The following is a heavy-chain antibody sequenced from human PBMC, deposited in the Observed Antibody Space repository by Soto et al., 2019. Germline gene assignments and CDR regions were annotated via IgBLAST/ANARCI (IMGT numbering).Heavy chain of an antibody. J-gene: IGHJ4*02. CDR1: GGTFNSYT. V-gene: IGHV1-69*01. D-gene: IGHD3-22*01. CDR2: ITPVFGTP. Sequence: QVQLVQSGAEVKKPGSSVKVSCKASGGTFNSYTITWVRQAPGQGLEWMGGITPVFGTPNYAQKFRGRVTITADESTTTAYMELSSLRSEDTAMYFCARDGTLYDSRAYYYLYWGQGTLVTVSS. CDR3: ARDGTLYDSRAYYYLY.